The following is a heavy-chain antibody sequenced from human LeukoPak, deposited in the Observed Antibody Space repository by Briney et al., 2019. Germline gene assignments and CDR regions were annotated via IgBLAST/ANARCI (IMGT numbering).Heavy chain of an antibody. D-gene: IGHD3-22*01. CDR3: ARKGEDSSGWGY. Sequence: ASVKVSCETSGYSENFYGITWVRQVAGQGLEWMGWISAQHGQTEYAPNSQDRVTMTTDTSTSTAYMELRSLRSDDTAVYYCARKGEDSSGWGYWGQGTLVTVSS. J-gene: IGHJ4*02. CDR2: ISAQHGQT. V-gene: IGHV1-18*01. CDR1: GYSENFYG.